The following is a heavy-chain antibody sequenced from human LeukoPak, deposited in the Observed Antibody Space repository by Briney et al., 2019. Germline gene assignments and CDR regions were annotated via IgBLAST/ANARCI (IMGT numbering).Heavy chain of an antibody. V-gene: IGHV3-21*04. CDR2: ISSSSSYI. CDR3: ARGGVLVTAMNY. CDR1: GFTFSSYS. Sequence: GGSLRLSCAASGFTFSSYSMNWVRQAPGKGLEWVSSISSSSSYIYYADSVKGRFTISRDNAKNSLYLQMNSLRVEDTAMYYCARGGVLVTAMNYWGQGTLVTVSS. D-gene: IGHD2-21*02. J-gene: IGHJ4*02.